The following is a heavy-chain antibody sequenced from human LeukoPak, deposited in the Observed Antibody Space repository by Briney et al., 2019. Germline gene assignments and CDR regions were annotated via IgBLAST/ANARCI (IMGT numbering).Heavy chain of an antibody. CDR1: GFTFRDYA. CDR3: TRIGMEIIGREPVDY. D-gene: IGHD5-24*01. CDR2: IRSKTYGGAP. J-gene: IGHJ4*02. V-gene: IGHV3-49*04. Sequence: HPGRSLTLSCAASGFTFRDYAMSWVRQAPGKGLEWVGFIRSKTYGGAPDYGASVKGRFTIYRDDSHSIAYLLMNSREIEDTAVYCCTRIGMEIIGREPVDYWGQGTLVTVSS.